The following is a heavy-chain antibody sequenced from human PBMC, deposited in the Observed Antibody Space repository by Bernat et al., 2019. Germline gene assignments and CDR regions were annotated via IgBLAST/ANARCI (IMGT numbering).Heavy chain of an antibody. CDR3: ARHLGELSANFDY. CDR2: IYYSGST. J-gene: IGHJ4*02. D-gene: IGHD3-16*02. Sequence: QVQLQESGPGLVKPSETLSLTCTVSGGSISSYYWSWIRQPPGKGLEWIGYIYYSGSTNYNPSLKSRVTISVDTSKNQFSLKLSSVTAADTAVYYCARHLGELSANFDYWGQGTLVTVSS. CDR1: GGSISSYY. V-gene: IGHV4-59*08.